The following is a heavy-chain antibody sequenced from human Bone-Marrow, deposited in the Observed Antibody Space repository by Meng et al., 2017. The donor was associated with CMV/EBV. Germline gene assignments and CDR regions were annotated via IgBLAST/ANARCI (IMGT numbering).Heavy chain of an antibody. Sequence: LRLSCTVSGGSISSGGYYWSWIRQHPGKGLEWIGYIYYSGSTYYNPSLKSRVTISVDTSKNQFSLKLSSVTAADTAVYYCAREHIVAVPAAIGSWFDPWGQGTLVTVSS. J-gene: IGHJ5*02. V-gene: IGHV4-31*03. CDR3: AREHIVAVPAAIGSWFDP. CDR1: GGSISSGGYY. D-gene: IGHD2-2*02. CDR2: IYYSGST.